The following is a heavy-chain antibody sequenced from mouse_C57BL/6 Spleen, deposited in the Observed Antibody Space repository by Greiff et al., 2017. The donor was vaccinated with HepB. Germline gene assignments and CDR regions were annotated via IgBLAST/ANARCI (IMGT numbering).Heavy chain of an antibody. V-gene: IGHV1-5*01. CDR3: TRCWYSNFYFDY. Sequence: EVQLQQSGTVLARPGASVKMSCKTSGYTFTSYWMHWVKQRPGQGLEWIGAIYPGNSDTSYNQKFKGKAKLTAVTSTSTAYMGLSSLTNEDSAVYYSTRCWYSNFYFDYWGQGTTVTVSS. D-gene: IGHD2-5*01. CDR1: GYTFTSYW. CDR2: IYPGNSDT. J-gene: IGHJ2*01.